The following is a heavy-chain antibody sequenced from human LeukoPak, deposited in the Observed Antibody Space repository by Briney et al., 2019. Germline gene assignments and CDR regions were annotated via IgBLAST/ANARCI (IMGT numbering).Heavy chain of an antibody. CDR1: GFTFSGSD. J-gene: IGHJ4*02. Sequence: GGSLKLSCAASGFTFSGSDIHWVRQASGKGLEWVGRIRSETYTYATAYGASVKGRFTISRDDSKNTAYLQMNSLKTEDTAVYYCTRAYYDTSGDYHCGDSWGQGTLVTVSS. CDR3: TRAYYDTSGDYHCGDS. CDR2: IRSETYTYAT. D-gene: IGHD3-22*01. V-gene: IGHV3-73*01.